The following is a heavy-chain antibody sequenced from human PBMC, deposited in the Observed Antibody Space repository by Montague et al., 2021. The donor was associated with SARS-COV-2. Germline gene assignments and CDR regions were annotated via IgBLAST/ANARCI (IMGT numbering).Heavy chain of an antibody. CDR2: SGST. J-gene: IGHJ6*01. V-gene: IGHV4-30-2*03. CDR3: VVTPSLYFHCIDV. D-gene: IGHD4-23*01. Sequence: SGSTYYNPTLKSRLTISVDRSKNKFSLKLSSLTAADTAVYYGVVTPSLYFHCIDVWGQGTTVTVSS.